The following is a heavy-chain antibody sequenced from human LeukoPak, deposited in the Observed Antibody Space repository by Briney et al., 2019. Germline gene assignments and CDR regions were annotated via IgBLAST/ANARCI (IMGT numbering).Heavy chain of an antibody. CDR2: INQGGSEK. Sequence: AGGSLRLSCSAPGFTFSSYGMNWVRQAPGKGLEWVANINQGGSEKYYVDSVKGRFAISRDSAKDSLYLQMNSLRAEDTAIYYCVRDHNWAFDYWGQGTLVTVSS. CDR3: VRDHNWAFDY. CDR1: GFTFSSYG. J-gene: IGHJ4*02. V-gene: IGHV3-7*01. D-gene: IGHD1-20*01.